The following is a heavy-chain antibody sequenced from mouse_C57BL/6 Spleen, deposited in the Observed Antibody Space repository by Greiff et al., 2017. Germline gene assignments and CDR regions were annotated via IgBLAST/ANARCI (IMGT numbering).Heavy chain of an antibody. Sequence: EVQLQQSGPELVKPGASVKISCKASGYTFTDYYMNWVKQSHGKSLEWIGDINPNNGGTSYNQKFKGKATLTVDKSSSTAYMELRSLTSEDSAVYYCARRGGLLRSYYFDYWGQGTTPTVSS. CDR1: GYTFTDYY. V-gene: IGHV1-26*01. D-gene: IGHD1-1*01. J-gene: IGHJ2*01. CDR3: ARRGGLLRSYYFDY. CDR2: INPNNGGT.